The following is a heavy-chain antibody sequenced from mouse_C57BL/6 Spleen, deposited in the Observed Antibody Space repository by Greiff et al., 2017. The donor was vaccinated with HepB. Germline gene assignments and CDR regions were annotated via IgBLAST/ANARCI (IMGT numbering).Heavy chain of an antibody. CDR1: GYSFTDYN. V-gene: IGHV1-39*01. J-gene: IGHJ2*01. D-gene: IGHD1-1*01. Sequence: EVKLMESGPELVKPGASVKISCKASGYSFTDYNMNWVKQSNGKSLEWIGVINPNYGTTSYNQKFKGKATLTVDQSSSSAYMQLNSLTSEDSAVYYCAREDYGSSFDYWGQGTTLTVSS. CDR2: INPNYGTT. CDR3: AREDYGSSFDY.